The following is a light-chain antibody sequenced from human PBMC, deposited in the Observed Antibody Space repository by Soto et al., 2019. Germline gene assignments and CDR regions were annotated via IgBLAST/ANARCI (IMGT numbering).Light chain of an antibody. CDR1: SSNIGSNT. CDR3: AAWDDSLNGWV. V-gene: IGLV1-44*01. J-gene: IGLJ3*02. Sequence: VLTQPPSASGTPGQRVTISCSGSSSNIGSNTVNWYQQLPGTAPKLLIYSNNQRPSGVPDRFSGSKSGTSASLAISGLQSEDEADYYCAAWDDSLNGWVFGGGTQLTVL. CDR2: SNN.